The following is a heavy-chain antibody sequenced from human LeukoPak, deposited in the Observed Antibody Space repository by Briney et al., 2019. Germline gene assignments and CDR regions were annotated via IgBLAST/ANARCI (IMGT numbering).Heavy chain of an antibody. CDR1: GFTFSNFG. Sequence: PGGSLRLSCAASGFTFSNFGMHWVRQAPGKGLEWVAVIWYDGSNKYYADSVKGRFTISRDNSKNTLYLQMNSLRAEDTAVYYCAKDVYSGSYHFDYWGQGTLVTVSS. J-gene: IGHJ4*02. CDR3: AKDVYSGSYHFDY. V-gene: IGHV3-33*06. D-gene: IGHD1-26*01. CDR2: IWYDGSNK.